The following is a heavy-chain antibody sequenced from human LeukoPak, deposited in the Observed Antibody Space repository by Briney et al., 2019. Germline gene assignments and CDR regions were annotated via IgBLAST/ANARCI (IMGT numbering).Heavy chain of an antibody. Sequence: GGSLKLSCAASGFTFSDYYMSWIRQAPGKGLEWVSYISSSGSTIYYADSVKGRFTISRDNAKNSLYLQMNSLRAEDTAVYYCASGYSSQVADYWGQGTLVTVSS. D-gene: IGHD3-22*01. V-gene: IGHV3-11*01. CDR1: GFTFSDYY. CDR2: ISSSGSTI. J-gene: IGHJ4*02. CDR3: ASGYSSQVADY.